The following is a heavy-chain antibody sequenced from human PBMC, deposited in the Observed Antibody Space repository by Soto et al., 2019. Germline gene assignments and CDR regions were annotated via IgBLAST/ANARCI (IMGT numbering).Heavy chain of an antibody. J-gene: IGHJ5*02. D-gene: IGHD3-10*01. Sequence: PSETLSLTCTVSGGSISSYYWSWIRQPPGKGLEWIGYIYYSGSTNYNPSLKSRVTISVDTSKNQFSLKLSSVTAADTAVYYCARPTRGPYGSGSYYEFDPWGQGTLVTVSS. CDR1: GGSISSYY. V-gene: IGHV4-59*08. CDR3: ARPTRGPYGSGSYYEFDP. CDR2: IYYSGST.